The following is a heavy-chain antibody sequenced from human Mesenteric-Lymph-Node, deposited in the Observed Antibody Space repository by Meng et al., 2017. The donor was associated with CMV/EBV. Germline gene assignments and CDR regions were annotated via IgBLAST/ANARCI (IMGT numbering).Heavy chain of an antibody. D-gene: IGHD1-26*01. V-gene: IGHV3-23*01. CDR2: ISGSGGST. Sequence: SCAASGFTFSSYAMSWVRQAPGKGLEWVSAISGSGGSTYYADSVKGRFTISRDNSKNTLYLQMNSLRAEDTAVYYCAKDPRIVGATDYWGQGTLVTVSS. CDR3: AKDPRIVGATDY. J-gene: IGHJ4*02. CDR1: GFTFSSYA.